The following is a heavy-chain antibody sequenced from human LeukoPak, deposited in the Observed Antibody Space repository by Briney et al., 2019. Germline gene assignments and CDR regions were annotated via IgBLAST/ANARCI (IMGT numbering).Heavy chain of an antibody. D-gene: IGHD3-10*01. Sequence: GGSLRLSCAASGFTFSTYGMHWVRQAPGKGLERVAFIRYDGSNKYYAESVKGRFTISRDNSKNTLYVQINSLRTEDTAVYYCAKDRYYYGSESYPIEAFDVWGQGTMVSVS. CDR2: IRYDGSNK. CDR1: GFTFSTYG. CDR3: AKDRYYYGSESYPIEAFDV. J-gene: IGHJ3*01. V-gene: IGHV3-30*02.